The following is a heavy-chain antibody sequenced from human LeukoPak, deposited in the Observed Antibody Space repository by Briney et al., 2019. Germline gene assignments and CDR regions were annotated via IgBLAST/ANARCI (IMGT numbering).Heavy chain of an antibody. D-gene: IGHD3-22*01. CDR1: GDSISSGGYY. CDR3: ARGVGSGYTDD. CDR2: IYYSGST. V-gene: IGHV4-39*07. J-gene: IGHJ4*02. Sequence: SETLSLTCTVSGDSISSGGYYWSWIRQPAGKGLEWIGSIYYSGSTYYNPSLKSRVTISVDTSKNQFSLKLTSVTAADTAVYYCARGVGSGYTDDWGQGTLVTVSS.